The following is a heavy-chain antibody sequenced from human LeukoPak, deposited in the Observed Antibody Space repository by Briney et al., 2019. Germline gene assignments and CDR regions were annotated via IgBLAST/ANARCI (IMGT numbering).Heavy chain of an antibody. Sequence: GGSLRLSCAASGFTFSSYLMSWVRQAPGKGLEWVANIKQDGSEKYYVDSVKGRFTISRDNDKNSQFLQMTSLRAEDTAVYYCARVGGRYSPLGYWGQGTLVTVSS. CDR1: GFTFSSYL. J-gene: IGHJ4*02. D-gene: IGHD3-16*02. CDR2: IKQDGSEK. CDR3: ARVGGRYSPLGY. V-gene: IGHV3-7*01.